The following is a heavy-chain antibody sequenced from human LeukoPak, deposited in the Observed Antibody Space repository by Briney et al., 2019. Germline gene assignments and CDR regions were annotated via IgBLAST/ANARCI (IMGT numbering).Heavy chain of an antibody. CDR2: IWYDGSNK. CDR1: GFTFSSYG. J-gene: IGHJ6*02. D-gene: IGHD1-1*01. V-gene: IGHV3-33*01. CDR3: ARGSERGKGMDV. Sequence: GGSLRLSCAASGFTFSSYGMHWVRQAPGKGLEGVAVIWYDGSNKYYADSVKGRFTISRDNSKNTLYLQMNSLRAEDTAVYYCARGSERGKGMDVWGQGTTVTVSS.